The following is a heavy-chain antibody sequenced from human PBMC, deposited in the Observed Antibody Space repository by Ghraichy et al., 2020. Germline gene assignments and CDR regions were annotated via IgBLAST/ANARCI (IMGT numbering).Heavy chain of an antibody. Sequence: SCAASGFTLNTHDMHWVRQAPGKGLEWVAVLWSDGINKDYGDSVKGRFTISRDDSKNTLYLQMNSLRAEDTAVYYCARDLGGSCSSGICYLPDFWGQGTLVTVSS. CDR3: ARDLGGSCSSGICYLPDF. V-gene: IGHV3-33*01. D-gene: IGHD2-15*01. CDR2: LWSDGINK. CDR1: GFTLNTHD. J-gene: IGHJ4*02.